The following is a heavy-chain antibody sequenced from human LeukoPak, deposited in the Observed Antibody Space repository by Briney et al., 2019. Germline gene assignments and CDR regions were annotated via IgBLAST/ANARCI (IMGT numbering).Heavy chain of an antibody. J-gene: IGHJ4*02. V-gene: IGHV4-39*07. D-gene: IGHD2-2*01. CDR3: ARDSRNFDY. CDR1: GGSISTSSYY. Sequence: SETLSLTCTVSGGSISTSSYYWGWVRQPPGKGLEWIGNIFYSGSTYYSPSLKSRVTISVDTSKNQFSLKVSSVTAADTAVYYCARDSRNFDYWGQGTLVTVSS. CDR2: IFYSGST.